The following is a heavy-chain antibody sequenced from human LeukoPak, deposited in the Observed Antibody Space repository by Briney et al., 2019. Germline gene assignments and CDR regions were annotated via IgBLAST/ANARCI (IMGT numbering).Heavy chain of an antibody. CDR3: ARDLSSVGAAYFDY. Sequence: GGSLRLSCAASGFSFSTYAMHWVRQAPGKGLEWLSYISSSGSTIYYADSVKGRFTISRDNANNSLYLQMDSLRAEDTAVYYCARDLSSVGAAYFDYWGQGTLVTVSS. J-gene: IGHJ4*02. D-gene: IGHD1-26*01. CDR1: GFSFSTYA. CDR2: ISSSGSTI. V-gene: IGHV3-48*04.